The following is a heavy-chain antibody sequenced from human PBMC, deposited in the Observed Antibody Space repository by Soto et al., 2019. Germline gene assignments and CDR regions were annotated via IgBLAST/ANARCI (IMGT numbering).Heavy chain of an antibody. V-gene: IGHV4-4*02. D-gene: IGHD2-21*01. Sequence: QVQLKQSGPGLVRPSGTLSLTCRVSGTSISSTYWWTWVRQSPGKGLEWIGEIYHNGNTQYNPSLXSXVXRXXAKSNKQFALKLPSVTAADTAVYYCATVPPRIVVVLAEFPTWGQGTLVTVSS. CDR2: IYHNGNT. CDR1: GTSISSTYW. J-gene: IGHJ4*02. CDR3: ATVPPRIVVVLAEFPT.